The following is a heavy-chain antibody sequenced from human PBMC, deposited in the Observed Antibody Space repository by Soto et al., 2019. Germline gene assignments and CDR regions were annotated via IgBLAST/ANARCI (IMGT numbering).Heavy chain of an antibody. V-gene: IGHV1-2*04. CDR2: INPNSGGT. Sequence: ASVKLSCKASGYTFTGYYMHWVRQAPGQGLEWMGWINPNSGGTNYAQKFQGWVTMTRDTSISTAYMELSRLRSDDTAVYYCARDKGTTFDAFDIWGQGTMVTVSS. CDR3: ARDKGTTFDAFDI. D-gene: IGHD1-7*01. J-gene: IGHJ3*02. CDR1: GYTFTGYY.